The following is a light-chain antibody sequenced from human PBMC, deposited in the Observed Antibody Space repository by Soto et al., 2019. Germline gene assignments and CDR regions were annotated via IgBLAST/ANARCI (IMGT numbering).Light chain of an antibody. V-gene: IGKV3-20*01. J-gene: IGKJ4*01. Sequence: EIVMTQSPATQSVSPGETATLSCXXSQTVRNNYLAWYQQKPGQAPRLLIYDASSRATGIPDRFSGGGSGTDFTLTISRLEPEDFAVYYCQQFSSYPLTFGGGTKV. CDR3: QQFSSYPLT. CDR1: QTVRNNY. CDR2: DAS.